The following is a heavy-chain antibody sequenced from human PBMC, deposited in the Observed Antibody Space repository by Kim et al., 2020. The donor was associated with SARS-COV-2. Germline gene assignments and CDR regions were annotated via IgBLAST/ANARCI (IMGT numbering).Heavy chain of an antibody. CDR3: AKDQYYYDSSGYAKWFDP. V-gene: IGHV3-23*01. Sequence: KGLFTISRDNAKNTLYLQMNSLRAEDTAVYYCAKDQYYYDSSGYAKWFDPWGQGTLVTVSS. D-gene: IGHD3-22*01. J-gene: IGHJ5*02.